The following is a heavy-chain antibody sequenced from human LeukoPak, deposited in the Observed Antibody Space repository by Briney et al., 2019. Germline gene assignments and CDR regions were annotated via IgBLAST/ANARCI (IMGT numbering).Heavy chain of an antibody. CDR2: ISGSGGST. CDR3: AKSPVLSTAGTWFDP. Sequence: GGSLRLSCAASGFTFSSYAMSWVRQAPGKGLEWVSAISGSGGSTYYADSVKGRFTISRDNSKNTLYLQMNSLRAEDTAVYYCAKSPVLSTAGTWFDPWGQGTLVTVSS. D-gene: IGHD6-13*01. CDR1: GFTFSSYA. J-gene: IGHJ5*02. V-gene: IGHV3-23*01.